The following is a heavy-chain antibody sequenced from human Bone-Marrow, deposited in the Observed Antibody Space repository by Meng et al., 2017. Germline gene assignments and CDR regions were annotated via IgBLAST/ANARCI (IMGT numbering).Heavy chain of an antibody. J-gene: IGHJ4*02. CDR3: ARGRYYYGSGSHFDY. D-gene: IGHD3-10*01. Sequence: QLQLQESGSGLVKPSQTLSLTCAVSGGSINSGGFSWSWIRRPPGKGLEWIGYIYHSGSTYYNPSLKSRVTISLDRSKNQFSLKLSSVTAADTAVYYCARGRYYYGSGSHFDYWGQGTLVTVSS. V-gene: IGHV4-30-2*01. CDR2: IYHSGST. CDR1: GGSINSGGFS.